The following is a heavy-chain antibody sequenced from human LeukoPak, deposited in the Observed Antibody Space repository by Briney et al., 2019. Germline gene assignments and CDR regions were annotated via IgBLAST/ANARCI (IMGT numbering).Heavy chain of an antibody. D-gene: IGHD3-22*01. CDR2: IYYTRST. CDR1: GGSLSSSSYY. CDR3: ARGVTMIVVVIHDWYFDL. Sequence: PSETLSLTCTVSGGSLSSSSYYWGWLRQPPGTGLEWIGSIYYTRSTYYNPSLKSRVTISVDTSKNQFSLKLTSVTAADTAVYYCARGVTMIVVVIHDWYFDLWGRGTLVTVSS. V-gene: IGHV4-39*01. J-gene: IGHJ2*01.